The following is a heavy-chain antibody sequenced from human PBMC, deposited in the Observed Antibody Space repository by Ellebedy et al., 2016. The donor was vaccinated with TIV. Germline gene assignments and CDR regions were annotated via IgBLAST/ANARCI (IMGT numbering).Heavy chain of an antibody. V-gene: IGHV3-74*01. CDR2: INSDGSST. D-gene: IGHD3-10*01. CDR1: GFTFSSYW. CDR3: ARDLRVRGVIGRAYYFDY. Sequence: PGGSLRLSCAASGFTFSSYWTYWVRQAPGKGLVWVSRINSDGSSTTYAFSVKGRFTISRDNAKNTLYLQMNSLRAEDTAVYYCARDLRVRGVIGRAYYFDYWGQGTLVTVSS. J-gene: IGHJ4*02.